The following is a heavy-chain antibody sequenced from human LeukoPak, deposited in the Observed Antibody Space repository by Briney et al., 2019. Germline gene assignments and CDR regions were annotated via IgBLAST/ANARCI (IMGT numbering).Heavy chain of an antibody. CDR1: GYTFTGYY. CDR2: INPNSGGT. Sequence: ASVKVSCKASGYTFTGYYMHWVRQAPGQGLEWMGWINPNSGGTNYAQKFQGRVTMTRDTSISTAYMELSRLRSDDTAVYYCARGRDGYNDFGYFDYWGQGTLVTVPS. CDR3: ARGRDGYNDFGYFDY. V-gene: IGHV1-2*02. D-gene: IGHD5-24*01. J-gene: IGHJ4*02.